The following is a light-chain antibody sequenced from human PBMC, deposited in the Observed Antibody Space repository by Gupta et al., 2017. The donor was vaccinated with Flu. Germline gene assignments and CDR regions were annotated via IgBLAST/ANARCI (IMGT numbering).Light chain of an antibody. CDR2: VAS. Sequence: RASQSVYSNYLAWYQPKPGQAPRLLISVASTRATGIPDRFSGSGSGTDFTLTINRLEPEDCAVYYCQQYGDSPLTFGGGTXVEI. J-gene: IGKJ4*01. CDR3: QQYGDSPLT. V-gene: IGKV3-20*01. CDR1: QSVYSNY.